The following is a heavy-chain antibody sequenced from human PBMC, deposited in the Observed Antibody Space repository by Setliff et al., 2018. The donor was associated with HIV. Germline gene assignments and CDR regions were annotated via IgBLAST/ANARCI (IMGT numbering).Heavy chain of an antibody. V-gene: IGHV4-39*01. Sequence: PSETLSLTCTVSGGSISNSRYYWSWIRQPPGKGLEWIGSIYYSGSTYYNPSLKSRVTISVDTSKNQFSLKLNSLTAADTAVYYCARFSLLYPPPLSSGAFDIWGQGTMVTVSS. CDR1: GGSISNSRYY. CDR2: IYYSGST. CDR3: ARFSLLYPPPLSSGAFDI. D-gene: IGHD2-2*01. J-gene: IGHJ3*02.